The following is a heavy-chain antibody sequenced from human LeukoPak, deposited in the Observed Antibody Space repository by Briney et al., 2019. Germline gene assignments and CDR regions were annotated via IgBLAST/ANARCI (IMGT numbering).Heavy chain of an antibody. CDR2: IYQSETA. CDR1: GYSISSGYL. V-gene: IGHV4-38-2*02. Sequence: SETLSLTCTVSGYSISSGYLWGWMRQPPGKGLEWIGSIYQSETAHYNPSLKSRVTISVDTPNNQFSLRLNSVGAADTAVYYCARRRDGYSQLDYWGQGTLVTVSS. CDR3: ARRRDGYSQLDY. J-gene: IGHJ4*02. D-gene: IGHD5-24*01.